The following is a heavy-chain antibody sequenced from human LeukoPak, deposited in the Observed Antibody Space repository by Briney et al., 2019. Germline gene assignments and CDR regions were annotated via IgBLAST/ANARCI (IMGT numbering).Heavy chain of an antibody. CDR3: ARELSCCSSTSCRDY. D-gene: IGHD2-2*01. V-gene: IGHV1-2*02. Sequence: ASVKVSCKASGYTFTGYYMHWVRQAPGQGLEWMGWINPNSGGTNYAQKFQGRVTMTRDTSISTAYMELSRLRSDDTAVYFCARELSCCSSTSCRDYWGQGTLVTVSS. CDR2: INPNSGGT. CDR1: GYTFTGYY. J-gene: IGHJ4*02.